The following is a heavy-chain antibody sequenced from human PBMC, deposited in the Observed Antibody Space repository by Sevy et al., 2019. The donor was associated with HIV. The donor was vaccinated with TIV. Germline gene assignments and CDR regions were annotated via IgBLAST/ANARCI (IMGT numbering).Heavy chain of an antibody. CDR1: GFTFSSYS. D-gene: IGHD6-13*01. CDR2: ISSSSSYI. V-gene: IGHV3-21*03. CDR3: ARDFVAAAHYAFDM. J-gene: IGHJ3*02. Sequence: GGSLRLSCAASGFTFSSYSMNWVRQAPGKGLEWVSSISSSSSYIYYADSVKGRFTISRDKAKNSLYLQMNSLRAEDTAVYYWARDFVAAAHYAFDMWGQGTMVTVSS.